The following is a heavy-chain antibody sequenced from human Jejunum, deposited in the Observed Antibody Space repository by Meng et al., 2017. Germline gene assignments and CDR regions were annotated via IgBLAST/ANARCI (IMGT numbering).Heavy chain of an antibody. CDR1: GDSFTAYY. D-gene: IGHD1-26*01. J-gene: IGHJ4*02. Sequence: QLQLQESGAGLVKASETLSLTCTVYGDSFTAYYWNWIRQPPGKGLEWIGEIHHSGSTNYNPSLESRVTISRDTSKKQFSLRLSSVTAAETAVYYCARRIRGGSYLGWGQGTLVTVSS. CDR3: ARRIRGGSYLG. CDR2: IHHSGST. V-gene: IGHV4-34*01.